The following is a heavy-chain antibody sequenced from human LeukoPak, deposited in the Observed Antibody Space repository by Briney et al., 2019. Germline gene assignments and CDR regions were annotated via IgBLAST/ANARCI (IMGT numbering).Heavy chain of an antibody. J-gene: IGHJ4*02. D-gene: IGHD2-21*02. V-gene: IGHV3-23*01. CDR3: VREDTPATANY. Sequence: GGSLRLSCAASGFTFSNYAMNWVRQAPGKGLEWVSGISGSGGSTYYADSVKGRFTISRDNSKDTLFLQMHSLRPGDTAVYYCVREDTPATANYWGQGTLVTISS. CDR1: GFTFSNYA. CDR2: ISGSGGST.